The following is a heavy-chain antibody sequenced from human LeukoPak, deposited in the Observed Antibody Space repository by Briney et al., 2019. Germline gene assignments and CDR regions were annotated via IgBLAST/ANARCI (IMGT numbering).Heavy chain of an antibody. CDR1: GFTFSGHW. CDR3: TRDRSRAEDD. Sequence: PGGSLRLFCGASGFTFSGHWMSWVRQAPGKGLEWVANINQGGSDKYYVDSVKGRFTISRDNANNLLYLQMNSLRGEDTAVYYCTRDRSRAEDDWGQGTLVTVSS. V-gene: IGHV3-7*01. J-gene: IGHJ4*02. CDR2: INQGGSDK. D-gene: IGHD1-14*01.